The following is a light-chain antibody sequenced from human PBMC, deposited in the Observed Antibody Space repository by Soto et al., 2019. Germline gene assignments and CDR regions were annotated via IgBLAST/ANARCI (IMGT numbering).Light chain of an antibody. J-gene: IGKJ4*01. CDR1: QGIGSS. CDR2: AAS. CDR3: QQLSTYPST. Sequence: IQLTQSPSSLSASVGDRVTITCRASQGIGSSLAWYQQKPGEAPKLLIFAASTLKSGVPSRFNGSGSGTDYTLTISSLPAEDFATYYCQQLSTYPSTFGGGTKVEIK. V-gene: IGKV1-9*01.